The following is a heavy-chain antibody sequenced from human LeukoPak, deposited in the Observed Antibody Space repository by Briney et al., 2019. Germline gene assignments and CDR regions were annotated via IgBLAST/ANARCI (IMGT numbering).Heavy chain of an antibody. D-gene: IGHD5-18*01. V-gene: IGHV3-23*01. CDR3: AKDLRGEYSYGLFDY. CDR2: ISGSGGTT. J-gene: IGHJ4*02. CDR1: GFTFSTYA. Sequence: GGSLRLSCSASGFTFSTYAMSWVRQAPGKGLEWVSAISGSGGTTYYGDSVKGRFTISRDNSQNTLNLQMNSLRAEDTAIYYCAKDLRGEYSYGLFDYWGQGILVTVSS.